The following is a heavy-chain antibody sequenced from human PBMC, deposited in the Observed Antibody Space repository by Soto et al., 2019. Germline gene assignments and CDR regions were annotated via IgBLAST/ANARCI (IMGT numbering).Heavy chain of an antibody. J-gene: IGHJ4*02. D-gene: IGHD5-12*01. CDR1: GYTFTSYG. Sequence: SVKLSCKASGYTFTSYGISWVRQSPGQGLEWMGWISAYNGNTNHAQKLQGRVTMTTDTSTSTAYMELRSLRSDDTAVYYCAREKNSGYHVFDYWGQGPLVTVSS. CDR2: ISAYNGNT. CDR3: AREKNSGYHVFDY. V-gene: IGHV1-18*01.